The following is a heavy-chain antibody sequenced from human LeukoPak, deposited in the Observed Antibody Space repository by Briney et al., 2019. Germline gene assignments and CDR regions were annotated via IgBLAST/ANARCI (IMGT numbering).Heavy chain of an antibody. CDR1: GYTFTSYG. CDR3: ARVELRFLEWLDMDV. CDR2: INAYNGNT. Sequence: ASVKVSCKASGYTFTSYGISWVRQAPGQGLEWVGWINAYNGNTNYAQKLQGRVTITTDTSTSTAYMELKSLRTDDTAVYYCARVELRFLEWLDMDVWGKGTTVTVSS. V-gene: IGHV1-18*01. D-gene: IGHD3-3*01. J-gene: IGHJ6*03.